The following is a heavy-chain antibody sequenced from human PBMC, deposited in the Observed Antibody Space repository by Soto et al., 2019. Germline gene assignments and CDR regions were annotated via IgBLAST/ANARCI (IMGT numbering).Heavy chain of an antibody. CDR2: MYPDDSDI. CDR3: ATAYVYDFENSNYYRDAFDI. CDR1: GYSFSFYW. J-gene: IGHJ3*02. V-gene: IGHV5-51*01. Sequence: PGESLKISCKASGYSFSFYWIGWVRQMPGKGLEWMAIMYPDDSDIRYSPSFEAHVIISADKSTSTAFLQWSSLKASDTAMYYCATAYVYDFENSNYYRDAFDIWGQGTLVTVSS. D-gene: IGHD3-22*01.